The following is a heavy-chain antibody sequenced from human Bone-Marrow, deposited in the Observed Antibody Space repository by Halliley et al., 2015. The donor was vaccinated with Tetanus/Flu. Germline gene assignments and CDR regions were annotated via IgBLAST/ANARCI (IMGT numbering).Heavy chain of an antibody. CDR2: ISGSVGST. D-gene: IGHD3-3*01. V-gene: IGHV3-23*01. Sequence: ISGSVGSTYYADSVKGRFPISRDNSKNPLYLQMNSLRAEDTAVYYCAKWRTSDPFDYWGQGTLVTVSS. J-gene: IGHJ4*02. CDR3: AKWRTSDPFDY.